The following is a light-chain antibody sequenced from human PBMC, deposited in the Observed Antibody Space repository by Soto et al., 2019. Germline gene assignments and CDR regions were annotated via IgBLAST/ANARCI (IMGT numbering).Light chain of an antibody. Sequence: EIVLTQSPGTLSLSLGERATLSCRASQSITKNYLAWYQQKPGQAPRLLIYLASNRAAGIPDRFSGSGSGADFTLTINRLEPEDFAVYHCQQYGSSPWTFGQGTKVDIK. CDR3: QQYGSSPWT. J-gene: IGKJ1*01. V-gene: IGKV3-20*01. CDR2: LAS. CDR1: QSITKNY.